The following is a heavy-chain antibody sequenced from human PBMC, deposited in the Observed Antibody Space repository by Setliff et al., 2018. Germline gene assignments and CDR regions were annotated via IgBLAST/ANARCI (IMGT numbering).Heavy chain of an antibody. J-gene: IGHJ4*02. CDR3: ARLVMRGTIDFFDN. CDR2: IYSGGSRT. CDR1: GFTFSNYA. D-gene: IGHD1-7*01. V-gene: IGHV3-23*03. Sequence: GGSLRLSCEASGFTFSNYAMGWVRQAPGKGLEWVSVIYSGGSRTYSADSVKGRFTIFRDNSRNTLHLQMNSLRAEDTAVYYCARLVMRGTIDFFDNWGQGTLVTVSS.